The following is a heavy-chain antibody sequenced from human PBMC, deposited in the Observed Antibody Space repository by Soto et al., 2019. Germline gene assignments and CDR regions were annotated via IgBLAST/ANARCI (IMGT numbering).Heavy chain of an antibody. CDR1: GGSIRSSNW. CDR2: IYHSGST. D-gene: IGHD6-6*01. CDR3: ARSPILRIAAHPFDY. Sequence: SETLSLTYAVSGGSIRSSNWCSWVRQPPGKGLEWIGEIYHSGSTNYNPSLKSRVTISVDKSKNQFSLKLSSVTAADTAVYYCARSPILRIAAHPFDYWGQGTLVTVSS. J-gene: IGHJ4*02. V-gene: IGHV4-4*02.